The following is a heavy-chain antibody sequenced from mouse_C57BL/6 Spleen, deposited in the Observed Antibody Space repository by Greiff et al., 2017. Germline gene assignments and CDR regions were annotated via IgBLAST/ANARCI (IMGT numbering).Heavy chain of an antibody. J-gene: IGHJ2*01. V-gene: IGHV1-81*01. Sequence: QVQLQQSGAELARPGASVKLSSKASGYPFTSYGISWVKQRTGQGLEWIGGMIPRSGNTYYNEKFKGKATLTADKSSSTAYMEVRSLTSEDSAVYFCTRDEDMDYWGQGTTLTVSS. D-gene: IGHD3-3*01. CDR2: MIPRSGNT. CDR3: TRDEDMDY. CDR1: GYPFTSYG.